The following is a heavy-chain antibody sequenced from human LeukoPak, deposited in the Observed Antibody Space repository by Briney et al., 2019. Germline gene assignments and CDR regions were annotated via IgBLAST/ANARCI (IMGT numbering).Heavy chain of an antibody. Sequence: GGSLRLSCAASGFTFSSYSMNWVRQAPGKGLEWVSSISSSSSYIYYADSVKGRFTISRDNAKNSLYLQMNSLRAEDTAVYYCARGDKQLVFNRNKGGFDPWGQGTLVTVSS. CDR3: ARGDKQLVFNRNKGGFDP. D-gene: IGHD6-13*01. CDR2: ISSSSSYI. CDR1: GFTFSSYS. J-gene: IGHJ5*02. V-gene: IGHV3-21*01.